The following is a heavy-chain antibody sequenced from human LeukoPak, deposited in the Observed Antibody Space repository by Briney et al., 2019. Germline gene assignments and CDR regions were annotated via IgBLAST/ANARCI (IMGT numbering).Heavy chain of an antibody. V-gene: IGHV4-34*01. D-gene: IGHD2-2*01. CDR2: INHSGST. CDR3: ASHPLGYCSSTSCYPRWFDP. J-gene: IGHJ5*02. CDR1: GGSFGGYY. Sequence: SETLSLTCAVYGGSFGGYYWSWIRQPPGKGLEWIGEINHSGSTNYNPSLKSRVTISVDTSKNQFSLKLSSVTAADTAVYYCASHPLGYCSSTSCYPRWFDPWGQGTLVTVSS.